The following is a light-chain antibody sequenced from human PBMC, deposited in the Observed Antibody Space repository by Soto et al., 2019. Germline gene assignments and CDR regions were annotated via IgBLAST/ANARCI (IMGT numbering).Light chain of an antibody. V-gene: IGLV2-14*03. CDR1: SSDVGGYNY. J-gene: IGLJ1*01. CDR2: GVS. CDR3: SSYTSSSTYV. Sequence: QSALTQPASVSGSPGQSITISCAGTSSDVGGYNYVSWYQQHPGKAPKLMLCGVSNRPSGVSSRFSGSKSGNTAFLTISGLQAEDEADYYCSSYTSSSTYVFGTGTKVTVL.